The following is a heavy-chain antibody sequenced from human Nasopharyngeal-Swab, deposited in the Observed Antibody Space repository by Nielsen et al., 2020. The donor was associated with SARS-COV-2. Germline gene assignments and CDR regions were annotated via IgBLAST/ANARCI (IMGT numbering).Heavy chain of an antibody. J-gene: IGHJ4*02. D-gene: IGHD4-17*01. Sequence: GESLKISCKGSGYSFPLSSLFFFLPLPGKGLEWMGIIYPGASDTRYSSSFQGQVTISADKSISTAYLQWSSLKASDTAMYYCARSSYGDYFDYWGQGTLVTVSS. CDR3: ARSSYGDYFDY. CDR2: IYPGASDT. CDR1: GYSFPLSS. V-gene: IGHV5-51*01.